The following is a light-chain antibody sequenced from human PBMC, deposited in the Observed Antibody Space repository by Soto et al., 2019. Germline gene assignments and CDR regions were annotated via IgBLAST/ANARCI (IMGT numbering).Light chain of an antibody. J-gene: IGKJ1*01. CDR2: GAS. CDR3: QQYNNWPRT. Sequence: EIVLTQSPGTLSFSPGERATLSCRASHSVSSSYLAWYQQKPGQAPRLLIYGASSRATGIPDRFSGSGSGTEFTLTISSLQSEDFAVYYCQQYNNWPRTFGQGTKVDIK. V-gene: IGKV3-20*01. CDR1: HSVSSSY.